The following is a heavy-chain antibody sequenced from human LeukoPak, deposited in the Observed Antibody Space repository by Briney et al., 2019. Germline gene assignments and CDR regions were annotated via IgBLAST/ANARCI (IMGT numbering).Heavy chain of an antibody. CDR1: GFTFRNYA. Sequence: GGSLRLSCAASGFTFRNYAMSWVRQAPGMGLEWVSYISSNSENVFYGDSVRGRFTISRDNAENSLFLQMNSLRAEDTAVYYCARESDFNGNFDAFDIWGQGTVVTVSS. D-gene: IGHD4-23*01. CDR3: ARESDFNGNFDAFDI. CDR2: ISSNSENV. J-gene: IGHJ3*02. V-gene: IGHV3-21*06.